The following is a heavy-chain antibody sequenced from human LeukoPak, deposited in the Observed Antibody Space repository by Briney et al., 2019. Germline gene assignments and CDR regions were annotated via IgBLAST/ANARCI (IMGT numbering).Heavy chain of an antibody. J-gene: IGHJ5*02. CDR1: GFTFGNYA. V-gene: IGHV3-15*01. Sequence: PGGSLRLSCAASGFTFGNYAMSWVRQAPGKGLEWVGRIKSKTDGGTTDYAAPVKGRFTISRDDSKNTLYLQMNSLKTEDTAVYYCTTGYCGGGSCYDRWGQGTLVTVSS. D-gene: IGHD2-15*01. CDR3: TTGYCGGGSCYDR. CDR2: IKSKTDGGTT.